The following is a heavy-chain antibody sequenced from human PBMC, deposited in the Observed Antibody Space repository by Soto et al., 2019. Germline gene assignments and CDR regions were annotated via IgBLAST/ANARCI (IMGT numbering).Heavy chain of an antibody. V-gene: IGHV3-23*01. CDR2: VSGSGGTT. CDR1: GFTFSSSA. Sequence: EVQLLDSGGGLVQPGGSLRLSCAASGFTFSSSAMSWVRQAPGKGLEWVSAVSGSGGTTYYADSVRGRFTISRDNSKNTPYLQINSLRAEDTAIYFCARCTVDTIVTSGWCHYLDPWGQGTLVTVSS. D-gene: IGHD6-19*01. CDR3: ARCTVDTIVTSGWCHYLDP. J-gene: IGHJ5*02.